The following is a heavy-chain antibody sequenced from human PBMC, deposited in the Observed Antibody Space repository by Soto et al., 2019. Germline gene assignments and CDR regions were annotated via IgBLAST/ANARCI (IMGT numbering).Heavy chain of an antibody. V-gene: IGHV1-69*13. CDR3: ARSPTYYDFWSGYPDDLYYYYYGMDV. Sequence: GASVKVSCKASGGTFSSYAISWVRQAPGQGLEWKGGIIPIFGTANYAQKFQGRVTITADESTSTAYMELSSLISEDTAVYYCARSPTYYDFWSGYPDDLYYYYYGMDVWGQGTTVTVSS. D-gene: IGHD3-3*01. CDR2: IIPIFGTA. J-gene: IGHJ6*02. CDR1: GGTFSSYA.